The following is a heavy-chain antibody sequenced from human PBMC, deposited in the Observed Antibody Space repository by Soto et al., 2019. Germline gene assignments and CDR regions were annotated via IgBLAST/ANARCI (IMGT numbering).Heavy chain of an antibody. V-gene: IGHV1-46*01. Sequence: QVQVVQSGAEVKKPGASVKVSCKTSGYTFTNYHVHWVRQAPGQGQEWMGAINPNGGSTTYAQHLQGRVTMTSDSSTSTGYMEMGSLRSDDSAVYYCALPKNTLGWYNFWGQGTLVTVS. CDR1: GYTFTNYH. CDR2: INPNGGST. CDR3: ALPKNTLGWYNF. D-gene: IGHD6-19*01. J-gene: IGHJ4*02.